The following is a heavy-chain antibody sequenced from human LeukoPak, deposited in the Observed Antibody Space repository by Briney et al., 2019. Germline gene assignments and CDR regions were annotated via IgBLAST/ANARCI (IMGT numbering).Heavy chain of an antibody. CDR1: GFTFSRYA. J-gene: IGHJ4*02. V-gene: IGHV3-23*01. D-gene: IGHD6-19*01. CDR2: ISGSGGST. Sequence: GGSLRLSCAASGFTFSRYAMSWVRQAPGKGLEWVSDISGSGGSTYYADSVKGRFTISRDNSKNTVYLQMNSLRAEDTAVYYCAKSTRYSSGSFDYWGQGTLATVSS. CDR3: AKSTRYSSGSFDY.